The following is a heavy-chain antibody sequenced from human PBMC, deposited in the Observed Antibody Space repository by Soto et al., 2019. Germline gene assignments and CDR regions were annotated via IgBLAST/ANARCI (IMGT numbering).Heavy chain of an antibody. Sequence: QVQLVESGGGVFQPGRSLRLSCAASGFSFSSYGMHWVRQAPGKGLEWLAVIWYDGSKKYSVDSVKGRFTVSRDNSEKTLYLQMNSLTAEDTAVYYCARKDDYGDYAPGGYWGQGTLVIVSS. D-gene: IGHD4-17*01. CDR3: ARKDDYGDYAPGGY. CDR1: GFSFSSYG. V-gene: IGHV3-33*01. J-gene: IGHJ4*02. CDR2: IWYDGSKK.